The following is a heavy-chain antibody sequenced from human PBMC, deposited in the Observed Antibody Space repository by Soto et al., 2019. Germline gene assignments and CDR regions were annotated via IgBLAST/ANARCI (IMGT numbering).Heavy chain of an antibody. J-gene: IGHJ4*02. Sequence: QLQLQESGPGLVKPSETLSLTCTVSGGSISSSSYYWGWIRQPPGKGLEWIGSIYYSGSTYYNPSLTSRVTISVDTSKNQFSLKLSSVTDADTAVYYCAKMPIDDDAPIDYWGQGTLVTVSS. V-gene: IGHV4-39*01. CDR1: GGSISSSSYY. D-gene: IGHD1-26*01. CDR2: IYYSGST. CDR3: AKMPIDDDAPIDY.